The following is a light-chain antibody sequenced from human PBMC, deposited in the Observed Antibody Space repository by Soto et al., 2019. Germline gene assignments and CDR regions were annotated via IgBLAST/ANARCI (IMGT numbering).Light chain of an antibody. CDR3: QQYNSFPYS. Sequence: DIQMTQSPSTLSESVGGRVTITCRASQSIDRWLAWYQQKPGKAPNLLVYKASSLESGVPSRFSGSGFGTEFTLTITSLQPDDFATYYCQQYNSFPYSFGQGTRLEIK. V-gene: IGKV1-5*03. J-gene: IGKJ2*03. CDR2: KAS. CDR1: QSIDRW.